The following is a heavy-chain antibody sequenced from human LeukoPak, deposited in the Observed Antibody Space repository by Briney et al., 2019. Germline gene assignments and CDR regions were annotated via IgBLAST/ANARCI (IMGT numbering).Heavy chain of an antibody. Sequence: SGRSLRLSCAASGFTFDDYAMHWVRQAPGKGLEWVSGISWNSGSIGYADSVKGRFTISRDNAKNSLYLQMNSLRAEDTALYYCEKNISRSIAAAGTSSYYSGMDVGAKGPRSPSP. CDR1: GFTFDDYA. V-gene: IGHV3-9*01. CDR3: EKNISRSIAAAGTSSYYSGMDV. J-gene: IGHJ6*02. CDR2: ISWNSGSI. D-gene: IGHD6-13*01.